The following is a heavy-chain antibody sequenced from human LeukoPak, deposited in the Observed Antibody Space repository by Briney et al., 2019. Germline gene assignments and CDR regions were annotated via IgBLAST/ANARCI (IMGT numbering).Heavy chain of an antibody. CDR2: AYFDGKSY. Sequence: GGSLRLSCAASGFTFSDYYMSWIRQAPGKGLEWVAVAYFDGKSYFYAHFVEGRFTISRDNSKNTLNLQMSDLRVEDTALYYCARAGAVDRGLDVWGQGTTVTVSS. J-gene: IGHJ6*02. V-gene: IGHV3-33*08. CDR1: GFTFSDYY. CDR3: ARAGAVDRGLDV. D-gene: IGHD3-10*01.